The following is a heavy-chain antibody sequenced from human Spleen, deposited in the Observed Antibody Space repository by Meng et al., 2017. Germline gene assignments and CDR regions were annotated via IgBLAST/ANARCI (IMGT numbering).Heavy chain of an antibody. D-gene: IGHD6-13*01. CDR3: ARDDAYSSSSFAFDI. J-gene: IGHJ3*02. CDR2: VSAYSGDT. V-gene: IGHV1-18*01. CDR1: GGTFSSYA. Sequence: ASVKVSCKASGGTFSSYAISWVRQAPGQGLEWMGWVSAYSGDTNYEQKLQGRVTMTTDKSTSTAYMELRSLRSDDTAVYYCARDDAYSSSSFAFDIWGQGTMVTVSS.